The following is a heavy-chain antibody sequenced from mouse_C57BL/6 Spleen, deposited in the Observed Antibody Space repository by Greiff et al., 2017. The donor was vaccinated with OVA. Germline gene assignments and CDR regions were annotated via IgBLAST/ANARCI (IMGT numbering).Heavy chain of an antibody. Sequence: QVQLQQSGPELVKPGASVKISCKASGYAFSSSWMNWVKQRPGKGLEWIGRIYPGDGDTNYNGKFKGKATLTADTSSSTAYMQLSSLTSEDSAVYCCARDYGYLYYYAMDYWGQGTAVTVSS. CDR2: IYPGDGDT. CDR3: ARDYGYLYYYAMDY. CDR1: GYAFSSSW. J-gene: IGHJ4*01. D-gene: IGHD2-2*01. V-gene: IGHV1-82*01.